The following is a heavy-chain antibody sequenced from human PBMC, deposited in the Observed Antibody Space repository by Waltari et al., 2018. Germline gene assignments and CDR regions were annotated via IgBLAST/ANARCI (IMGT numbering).Heavy chain of an antibody. D-gene: IGHD5-12*01. CDR3: ARGRRRGYYYYYMDV. Sequence: QVQLQQWGAGLLKPSETLSLTCAVYGGSFSGYYWSWIRQPPGMGLEWIGEINHSGSTNYNPSLKSRVTISVDTSKNQFSLKLSSVTAADTAVYYCARGRRRGYYYYYMDVWGKGTTVTVSS. CDR2: INHSGST. V-gene: IGHV4-34*01. J-gene: IGHJ6*03. CDR1: GGSFSGYY.